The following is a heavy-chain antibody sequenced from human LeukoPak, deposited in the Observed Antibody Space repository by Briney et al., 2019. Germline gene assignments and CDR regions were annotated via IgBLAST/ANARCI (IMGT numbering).Heavy chain of an antibody. CDR2: ISSSDSIT. Sequence: PGGSLRLSCAASGFTFSDYYMSWIRQAPGKGLEWLSYISSSDSITYYADSVEGRFTISRDNAKNSLYLQMNSLRAEDTAVYYCARDGPLGLERVDYWGQGTLVTVSS. D-gene: IGHD3-3*01. J-gene: IGHJ4*02. CDR3: ARDGPLGLERVDY. CDR1: GFTFSDYY. V-gene: IGHV3-11*04.